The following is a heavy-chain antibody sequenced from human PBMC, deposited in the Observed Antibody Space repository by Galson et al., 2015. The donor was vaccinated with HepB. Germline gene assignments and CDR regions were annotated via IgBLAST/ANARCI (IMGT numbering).Heavy chain of an antibody. D-gene: IGHD3-10*01. CDR1: GGSFSGYF. J-gene: IGHJ4*02. CDR2: INHSGST. CDR3: ARVQPTYGSGSFSRSTKGGIDY. V-gene: IGHV4-34*01. Sequence: LSLTCAVYGGSFSGYFWSWIRQPPGKGLEWIGEINHSGSTNYNPSLKSRVTISVDTSKNQFSLKLSSVTAADTAVYYCARVQPTYGSGSFSRSTKGGIDYWGQGALVTVSS.